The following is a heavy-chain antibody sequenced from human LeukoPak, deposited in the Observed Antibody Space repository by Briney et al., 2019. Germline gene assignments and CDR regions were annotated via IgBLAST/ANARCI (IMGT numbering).Heavy chain of an antibody. J-gene: IGHJ4*02. CDR1: GYTFTSYG. Sequence: ASVKVSCKASGYTFTSYGISWVRQAPGQGLEWMGWISAYNGNTNYAQKLQGRVTMTTDTSTSTAYMELRSLRSDDTAVYYCARSDDVDIVATTLLPPDYWGQGTLVTVSS. CDR2: ISAYNGNT. CDR3: ARSDDVDIVATTLLPPDY. V-gene: IGHV1-18*01. D-gene: IGHD5-12*01.